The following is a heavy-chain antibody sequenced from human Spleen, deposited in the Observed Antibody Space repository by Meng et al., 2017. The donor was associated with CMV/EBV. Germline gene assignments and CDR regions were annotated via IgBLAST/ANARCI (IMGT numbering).Heavy chain of an antibody. CDR1: GGSFSISNW. D-gene: IGHD3-3*01. CDR2: THDSGTT. CDR3: ARNGYYSLDY. V-gene: IGHV4-4*02. Sequence: LTCAVSGGSFSISNWWSWVRQPPGKGLEWIGETHDSGTTTYNPSLRSRVTISLDESKNEFSLKLTSVTAADTAVYYCARNGYYSLDYWSQGTLVTVSS. J-gene: IGHJ4*02.